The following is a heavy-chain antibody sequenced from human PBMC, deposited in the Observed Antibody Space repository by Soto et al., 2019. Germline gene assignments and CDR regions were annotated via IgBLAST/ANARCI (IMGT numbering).Heavy chain of an antibody. J-gene: IGHJ4*02. V-gene: IGHV4-31*03. Sequence: QVQLQESGPGLVKPSQTLSLTCTVSGGSISSGGYYWSWIRQHPGKGLEWIGYIDYSGSTYYNPSRKSRVTISVDTSKNQFSLKLSSVTAADTAVYYCARGGIAAAAPPDYWGQGTLVTVSS. D-gene: IGHD6-13*01. CDR3: ARGGIAAAAPPDY. CDR1: GGSISSGGYY. CDR2: IDYSGST.